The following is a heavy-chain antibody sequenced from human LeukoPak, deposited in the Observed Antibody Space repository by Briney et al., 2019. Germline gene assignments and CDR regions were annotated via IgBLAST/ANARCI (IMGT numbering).Heavy chain of an antibody. J-gene: IGHJ4*02. V-gene: IGHV4-34*01. CDR1: GGSFSGYY. D-gene: IGHD5-24*01. CDR3: ARGGFRYGYPPLDY. Sequence: SETLSLTCAVYGGSFSGYYWTWIRQAPGRGLEWIGEINHSGDTNYNPSLKSRVTISVDTSKNQFSLKLSSVTAADTAVYYCARGGFRYGYPPLDYWGQGTLVTVSS. CDR2: INHSGDT.